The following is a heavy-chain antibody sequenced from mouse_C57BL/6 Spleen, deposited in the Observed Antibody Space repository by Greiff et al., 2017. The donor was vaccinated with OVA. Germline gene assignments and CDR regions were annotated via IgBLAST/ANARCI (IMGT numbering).Heavy chain of an antibody. D-gene: IGHD2-4*01. CDR1: GFTFSSYG. V-gene: IGHV5-6*01. J-gene: IGHJ2*01. CDR3: ARQKHYDYSYYFDY. Sequence: EVKLMESGGDLVKPGGSLKLSCAASGFTFSSYGMSWVRQTPDKRLEWVATISSGGSYTYYPDSVKGRFTISRDNAKNTLYLQMSSLKSEDTAMYYCARQKHYDYSYYFDYWGQGTTLTVSS. CDR2: ISSGGSYT.